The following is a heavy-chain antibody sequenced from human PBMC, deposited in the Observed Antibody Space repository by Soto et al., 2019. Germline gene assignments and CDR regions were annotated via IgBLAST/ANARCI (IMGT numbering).Heavy chain of an antibody. D-gene: IGHD3-10*01. CDR1: GYTFTSYA. V-gene: IGHV1-3*01. CDR2: INARNGNT. Sequence: GASVKVSCKASGYTFTSYAMHWVRQAPGQRLEWMGWINARNGNTKYSQKFQGRVTITRDTSASTAYMELSSLRSEDTAVYYCARDHYYGSGTYNYFDYWGQGTLVTVSS. J-gene: IGHJ4*02. CDR3: ARDHYYGSGTYNYFDY.